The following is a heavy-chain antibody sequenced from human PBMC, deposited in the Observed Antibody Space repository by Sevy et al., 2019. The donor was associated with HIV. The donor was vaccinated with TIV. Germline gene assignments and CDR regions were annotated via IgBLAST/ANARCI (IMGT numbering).Heavy chain of an antibody. V-gene: IGHV3-30*18. CDR1: GFTFSSYG. J-gene: IGHJ6*02. D-gene: IGHD3-22*01. CDR2: ISYDGSNK. Sequence: RGSLRLSCAASGFTFSSYGMHWVRQAPGKGLEWVAVISYDGSNKYYADSVKGRFTISRDNSKNTLYLQMNSLRAEDTAVYYCAKDVDSSGYYYEYYYYYGMDVWGQGTTVTVSS. CDR3: AKDVDSSGYYYEYYYYYGMDV.